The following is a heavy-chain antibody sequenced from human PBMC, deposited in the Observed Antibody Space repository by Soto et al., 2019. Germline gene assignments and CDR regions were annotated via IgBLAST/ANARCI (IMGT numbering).Heavy chain of an antibody. Sequence: PGGSLRLSCAASGFTFSSYGMHWVRQAPGKGLEWVAVIWYDGSNKYYADSVKGRLNISRENSKNTLYLQMNSLRAEDTAVYYCARDHSDTGSTWGQGTMVTVSS. CDR3: ARDHSDTGST. V-gene: IGHV3-33*01. J-gene: IGHJ5*02. CDR1: GFTFSSYG. D-gene: IGHD5-18*01. CDR2: IWYDGSNK.